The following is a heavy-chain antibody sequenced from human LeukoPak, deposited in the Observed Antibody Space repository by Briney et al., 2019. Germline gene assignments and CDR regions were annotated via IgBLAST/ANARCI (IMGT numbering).Heavy chain of an antibody. CDR1: GFTFSTYA. J-gene: IGHJ6*03. Sequence: GGSLRLSCAASGFTFSTYAMSWVRQAPGKGLEWVSAISGGSTYYADSVKVRFTISRDNAKNSLYLQMNSLRAEDTAVYYCAREAHGAAVAGTPDYMDVWGKGTTVTVSS. V-gene: IGHV3-23*01. CDR2: ISGGST. CDR3: AREAHGAAVAGTPDYMDV. D-gene: IGHD6-19*01.